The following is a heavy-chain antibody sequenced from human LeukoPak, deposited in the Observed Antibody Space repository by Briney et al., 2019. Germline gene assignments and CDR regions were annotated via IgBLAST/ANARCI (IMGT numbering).Heavy chain of an antibody. CDR3: AKAVTGTTLLRWDY. Sequence: GGSLRLSCAASGFTFSNYAMSWVRQAPGEGLEWVSAISGSGSSTYDADSVKGRFTISRDNSKNTLYLQMNSLRAEDTAVYYCAKAVTGTTLLRWDYWGQGTLVTVSS. D-gene: IGHD1-7*01. J-gene: IGHJ4*02. CDR2: ISGSGSST. V-gene: IGHV3-23*01. CDR1: GFTFSNYA.